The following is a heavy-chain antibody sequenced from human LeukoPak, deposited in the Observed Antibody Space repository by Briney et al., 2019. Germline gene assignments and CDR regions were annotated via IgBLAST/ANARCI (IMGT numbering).Heavy chain of an antibody. CDR3: PRVSGGTYPDY. CDR2: IYYSGST. J-gene: IGHJ4*02. CDR1: PVTIRSHY. Sequence: SETLSLTCTVPPVTIRSHYWSWIRQPPGKGLEWIGYIYYSGSTNYNPSLKSLVTISVDTSKNQFSLKLSSVTAADTAVYYCPRVSGGTYPDYWGQGTLVTVSP. V-gene: IGHV4-59*11. D-gene: IGHD1-26*01.